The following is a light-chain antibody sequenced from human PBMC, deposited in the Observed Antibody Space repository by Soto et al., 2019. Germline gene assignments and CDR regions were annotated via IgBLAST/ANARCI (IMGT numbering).Light chain of an antibody. V-gene: IGLV2-14*03. CDR3: SSYTSSSTLV. J-gene: IGLJ2*01. Sequence: QLVLTQPASVSGSPGQSIAISCTGTSSDVGGYNSVSWYQQHPGKAPKLILYDVSHRPSGVSDRFSGSKSGNTASLTISGLQAEDEADYYCSSYTSSSTLVFGGGTKLTVL. CDR2: DVS. CDR1: SSDVGGYNS.